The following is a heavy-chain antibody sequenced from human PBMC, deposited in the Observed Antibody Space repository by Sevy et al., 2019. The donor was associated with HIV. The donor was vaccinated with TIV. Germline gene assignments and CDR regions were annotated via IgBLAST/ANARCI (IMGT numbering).Heavy chain of an antibody. D-gene: IGHD3-10*01. Sequence: ASVKVSCKASGYYFTGYYVHWVRQAPGQGLEWMGWINRNGGGTNIGQKFHGRVTMSRDTSITTAYMELIRLRSNDTGVYYCARSVYGSGTYLNDYWGQGTLVTVSS. CDR1: GYYFTGYY. CDR3: ARSVYGSGTYLNDY. V-gene: IGHV1-2*02. J-gene: IGHJ4*02. CDR2: INRNGGGT.